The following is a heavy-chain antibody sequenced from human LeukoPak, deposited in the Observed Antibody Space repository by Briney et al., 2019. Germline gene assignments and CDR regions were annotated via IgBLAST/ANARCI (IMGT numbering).Heavy chain of an antibody. CDR3: AREGSVSGSYLPTYYFDY. V-gene: IGHV1-69*13. CDR1: GGTFSSYA. CDR2: IIPIFGTA. Sequence: ASVKVSCKASGGTFSSYAISGVRQAPGQGLEWMGGIIPIFGTANYAQKFQGRVTITADESTSTAYMELSSLRSEDTAVYYCAREGSVSGSYLPTYYFDYWGQGTLVTVSS. J-gene: IGHJ4*02. D-gene: IGHD1-26*01.